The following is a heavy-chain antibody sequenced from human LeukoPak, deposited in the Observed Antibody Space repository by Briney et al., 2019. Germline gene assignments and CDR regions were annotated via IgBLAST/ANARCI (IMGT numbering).Heavy chain of an antibody. CDR2: ISTSGGDT. J-gene: IGHJ4*02. D-gene: IGHD1-26*01. CDR1: GFTLTDSA. V-gene: IGHV3-23*01. CDR3: AKGGSYAPLDY. Sequence: GGCLRLSCAASGFTLTDSAMTWVRPAPGKGLEWVSAISTSGGDTIHTDSVKDRFTISRDNSKNTLYLQMNSLRAEDTAIYYCAKGGSYAPLDYWGQGTLVTVSS.